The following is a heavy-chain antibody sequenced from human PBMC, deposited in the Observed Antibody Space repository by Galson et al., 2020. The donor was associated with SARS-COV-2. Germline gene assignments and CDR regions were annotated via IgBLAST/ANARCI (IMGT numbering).Heavy chain of an antibody. V-gene: IGHV4-61*03. Sequence: SETLSLTCTISGGSVSSGSNYWSWIRQSPGRGLEWIGYIHYRGITNYNPSLKSRVTISLDTSKNLFSLRLTSVIAADTAVYFCARDSHYFDTNGYYRYFDSWGLGTLVTVSS. D-gene: IGHD3-22*01. J-gene: IGHJ4*02. CDR1: GGSVSSGSNY. CDR3: ARDSHYFDTNGYYRYFDS. CDR2: IHYRGIT.